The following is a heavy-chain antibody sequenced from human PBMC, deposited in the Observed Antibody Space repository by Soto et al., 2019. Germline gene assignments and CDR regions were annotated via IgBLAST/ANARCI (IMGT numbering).Heavy chain of an antibody. V-gene: IGHV3-30-3*01. CDR3: VAANSYYYYYGMNV. J-gene: IGHJ6*02. CDR1: GFTFSSYA. D-gene: IGHD7-27*01. CDR2: ISYDGSNK. Sequence: QVQLVESGGGVVQPGRSLRLSCAASGFTFSSYAMHWVRQAPGKGLEWVAVISYDGSNKYYADSVKGRFTISRDNSKNTLYLQMNSLRAEDTAVYYCVAANSYYYYYGMNVWGQGTTVTVSS.